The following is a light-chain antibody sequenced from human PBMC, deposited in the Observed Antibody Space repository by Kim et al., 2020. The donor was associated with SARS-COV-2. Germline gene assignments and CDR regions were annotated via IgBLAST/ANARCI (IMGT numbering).Light chain of an antibody. CDR2: SNN. V-gene: IGLV1-44*01. CDR3: AAWDDSLNARV. J-gene: IGLJ3*02. CDR1: SSNIGSNT. Sequence: QSVLTQPPSASGTPRQRVTISCSGSSSNIGSNTVNWYQQLPGTAPKLLIYSNNQRPSGVPDRFSGSKSGTSASLAISGLQSEDEADYYCAAWDDSLNARVFGGGTQLTVL.